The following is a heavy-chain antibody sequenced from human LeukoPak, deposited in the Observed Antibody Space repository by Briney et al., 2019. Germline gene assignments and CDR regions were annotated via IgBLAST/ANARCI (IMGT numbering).Heavy chain of an antibody. CDR3: ARVAVVVAADLFDY. CDR2: INPNSGGT. D-gene: IGHD2-15*01. V-gene: IGHV1-2*02. J-gene: IGHJ4*02. Sequence: ASVKVSCKASGYTFTGYYMQCVRQAPGQGLEWMGWINPNSGGTNYAQKFQGRVTMTRDTSISTAYMERSRLRSDDTAVYYCARVAVVVAADLFDYWGQGTLVTVPS. CDR1: GYTFTGYY.